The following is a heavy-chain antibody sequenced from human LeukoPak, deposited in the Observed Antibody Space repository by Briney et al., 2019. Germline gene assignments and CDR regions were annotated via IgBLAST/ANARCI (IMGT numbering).Heavy chain of an antibody. CDR3: AIERYCSGASCYYFDY. CDR2: INPSGGST. CDR1: GYTFTSYY. V-gene: IGHV1-46*01. Sequence: ASVKVSCKASGYTFTSYYMHWVRQAPGQGLEWMGIINPSGGSTSYAQKFQGRVTMTRDTSTSTVYMELSSLRSEDTAVYYCAIERYCSGASCYYFDYWGQGTLVTVSS. J-gene: IGHJ4*02. D-gene: IGHD2-15*01.